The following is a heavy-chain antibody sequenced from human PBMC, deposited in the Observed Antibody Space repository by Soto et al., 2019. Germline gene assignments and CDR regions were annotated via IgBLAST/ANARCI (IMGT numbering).Heavy chain of an antibody. Sequence: ASVKVSCKASGGTFIRHTLSWVRQAPGQGLEWMGGILPIFGAVNYAQKFRDRVTITADKSTSIAYMELSSLRSEETAIYYCARVAGNCRSSSCGMDVWGQGTTVTVSS. CDR1: GGTFIRHT. CDR2: ILPIFGAV. V-gene: IGHV1-69*06. CDR3: ARVAGNCRSSSCGMDV. J-gene: IGHJ6*02. D-gene: IGHD2-2*01.